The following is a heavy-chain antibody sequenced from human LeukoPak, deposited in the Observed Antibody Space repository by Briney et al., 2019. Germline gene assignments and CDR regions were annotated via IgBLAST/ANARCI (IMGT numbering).Heavy chain of an antibody. CDR2: INPNTGGGT. V-gene: IGHV1-2*02. CDR3: ARDWSGSYSWDFDY. J-gene: IGHJ4*02. CDR1: GYTFTGYY. Sequence: GASVKVSCKASGYTFTGYYMHWVRQAPGQGLEWMGWINPNTGGGTNYAQKFQGRVTMTRDTSISTAYMELSRLRSDDTAVYYCARDWSGSYSWDFDYWGQGTLVTVSS. D-gene: IGHD1-26*01.